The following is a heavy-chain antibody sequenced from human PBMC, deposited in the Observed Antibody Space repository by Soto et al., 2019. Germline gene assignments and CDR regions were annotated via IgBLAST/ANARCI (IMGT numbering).Heavy chain of an antibody. V-gene: IGHV3-49*04. J-gene: IGHJ6*02. CDR3: TRVATLQLPSAYYYYGMDV. CDR2: IRSKAYGGTT. D-gene: IGHD5-18*01. Sequence: PGGSLRLSCTASGFTFGDYAMSWVRQAPGKGLEWVGFIRSKAYGGTTEYAASVKGRFTISRDDSKSIAYLQMNSLKTEDTAVYYCTRVATLQLPSAYYYYGMDVWGQGTTVTVSS. CDR1: GFTFGDYA.